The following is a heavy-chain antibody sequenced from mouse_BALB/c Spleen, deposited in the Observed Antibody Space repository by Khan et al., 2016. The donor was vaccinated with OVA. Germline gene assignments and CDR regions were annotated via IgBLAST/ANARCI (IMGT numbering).Heavy chain of an antibody. V-gene: IGHV1S135*01. Sequence: VQLQQSGPELVKPGASVKVSCKASGYSFTDYNMYWVKQSHGKSLEWIGYIDPYTGGTTYNQKFKGKATLTVDNSSSTAFMHLNSLTSEDCAVYFCARIIIRTNYYAMDYWGPRTSGTGSS. J-gene: IGHJ4*01. CDR2: IDPYTGGT. CDR1: GYSFTDYN. D-gene: IGHD2-14*01. CDR3: ARIIIRTNYYAMDY.